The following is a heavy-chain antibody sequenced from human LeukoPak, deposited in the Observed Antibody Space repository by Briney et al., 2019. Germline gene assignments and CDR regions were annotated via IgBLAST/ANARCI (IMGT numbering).Heavy chain of an antibody. J-gene: IGHJ4*02. CDR2: INPNSGGT. D-gene: IGHD3-16*02. CDR1: GYTFTGYY. CDR3: ARGVDYVWGSYRYTPPDY. Sequence: ASVKVSCKASGYTFTGYYMHWVRQAPGQGLEWMGWINPNSGGTNYAQKFQGRVTMTRDTSISTAYMELSRLRSDDTAVYYCARGVDYVWGSYRYTPPDYWGQGTLVTVPS. V-gene: IGHV1-2*02.